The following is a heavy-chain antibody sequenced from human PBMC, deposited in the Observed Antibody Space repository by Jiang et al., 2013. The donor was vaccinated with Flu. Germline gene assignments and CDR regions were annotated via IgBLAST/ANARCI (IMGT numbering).Heavy chain of an antibody. V-gene: IGHV6-1*01. D-gene: IGHD6-19*01. CDR3: ARESIAVAGHYYYYYGMDV. CDR1: SNSAA. Sequence: SNSAAWNWIRQSPSRGLEWLGRTYYRSKWYNDYAVSVKSRITINPDTSKNQFSLQLNSVTPEDTAVYYCARESIAVAGHYYYYYGMDVWGQGTTVTVSS. J-gene: IGHJ6*02. CDR2: TYYRSKWYN.